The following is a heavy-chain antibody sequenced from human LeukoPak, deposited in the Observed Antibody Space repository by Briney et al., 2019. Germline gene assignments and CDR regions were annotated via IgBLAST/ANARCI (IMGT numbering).Heavy chain of an antibody. CDR1: GFTISNYW. CDR2: ISSSSSYI. J-gene: IGHJ4*02. D-gene: IGHD2-2*01. CDR3: ARGLSVPAASYFDY. V-gene: IGHV3-21*01. Sequence: GGSLRLSCVASGFTISNYWMNWVRQAPGKGLEWVSSISSSSSYIYYADSVKGRFTISRDNAKNSLYLQMNSLRAEDTAVYYCARGLSVPAASYFDYWGQGTLVTVSS.